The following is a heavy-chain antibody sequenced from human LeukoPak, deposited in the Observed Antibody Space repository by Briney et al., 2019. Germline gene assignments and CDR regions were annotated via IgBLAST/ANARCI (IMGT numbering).Heavy chain of an antibody. Sequence: GGSLRLSCSASGFTFSTYAMNWVRQTPEKGLEWVAAISGGNPGTYHANSVKGRFTIARDNSKNTLHLQMNSLRAEDTAIYYCPTARLGHCSVAFCYHFVSSGEGTLVS. CDR1: GFTFSTYA. CDR3: PTARLGHCSVAFCYHFVS. D-gene: IGHD2-15*01. CDR2: ISGGNPGT. J-gene: IGHJ4*02. V-gene: IGHV3-23*01.